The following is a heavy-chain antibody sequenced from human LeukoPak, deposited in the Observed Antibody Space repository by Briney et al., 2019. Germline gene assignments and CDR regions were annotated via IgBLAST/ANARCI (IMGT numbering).Heavy chain of an antibody. Sequence: GVLRLSCAASGFTFSDYYMTWIRQAPGKGLEWLSHISSSGSSIYYTDSVKGRFTISRDNAKNSLYLQMNYLRAEDTAVYYCARDLGGCSGGSCYSRDVWAKGPRSPSP. CDR3: ARDLGGCSGGSCYSRDV. CDR1: GFTFSDYY. D-gene: IGHD2-15*01. J-gene: IGHJ6*02. V-gene: IGHV3-11*01. CDR2: ISSSGSSI.